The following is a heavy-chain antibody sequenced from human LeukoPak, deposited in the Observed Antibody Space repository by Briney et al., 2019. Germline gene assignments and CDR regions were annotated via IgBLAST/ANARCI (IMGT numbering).Heavy chain of an antibody. CDR2: IYPGDSDT. V-gene: IGHV5-51*01. J-gene: IGHJ5*02. CDR3: ARLLGGNSERWFDP. CDR1: GYTFGNFW. D-gene: IGHD4-23*01. Sequence: GESLKISCNGSGYTFGNFWIGWVRQLPGKGLEWMGIIYPGDSDTRYSPSFQGQVTISADKSISTAYLQWSSLKASDTAMYYCARLLGGNSERWFDPWGQGTLVTVSS.